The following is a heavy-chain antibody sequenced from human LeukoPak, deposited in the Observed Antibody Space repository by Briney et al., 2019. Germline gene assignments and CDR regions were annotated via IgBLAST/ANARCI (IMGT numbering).Heavy chain of an antibody. D-gene: IGHD3-22*01. CDR3: AGSSGYYDGGFDH. CDR2: IYGGGTT. J-gene: IGHJ4*02. V-gene: IGHV3-66*01. Sequence: PGGSLILYCAASGFTVNNKHMTWVRQAPGKGLECVSIIYGGGTTYYADSVKGRFTITRDNSKNTLNLQMNSLRAEDTAVYFCAGSSGYYDGGFDHWGQGTLVTVSS. CDR1: GFTVNNKH.